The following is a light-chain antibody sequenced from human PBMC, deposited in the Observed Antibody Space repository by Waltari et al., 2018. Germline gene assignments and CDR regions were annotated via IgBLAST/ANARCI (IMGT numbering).Light chain of an antibody. CDR1: ENVRSW. CDR2: KAS. J-gene: IGKJ1*01. V-gene: IGKV1-5*03. Sequence: EIPVTQSPSTLSASLGDTINLTCRASENVRSWVAWYQHKPGTAPKLLIYKASILMSGVSSRFRGSGFGTDFTLTISSLQPDDFATYYCQHHDLGWWTFAQGTRVDVK. CDR3: QHHDLGWWT.